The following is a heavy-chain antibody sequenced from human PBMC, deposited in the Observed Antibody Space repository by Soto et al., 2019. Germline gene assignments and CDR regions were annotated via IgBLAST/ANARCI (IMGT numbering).Heavy chain of an antibody. Sequence: HPGGSLRLSCAASGFSFSSYAMNWVRQAPGKGLEWVSAISGSGGSTYYADSVKGRFTISRDNSKNTLYLQMNSLRAEDTAVYYCPKDISTRRARPVSVDYWGQGT. CDR2: ISGSGGST. D-gene: IGHD6-6*01. J-gene: IGHJ4*02. CDR3: PKDISTRRARPVSVDY. V-gene: IGHV3-23*01. CDR1: GFSFSSYA.